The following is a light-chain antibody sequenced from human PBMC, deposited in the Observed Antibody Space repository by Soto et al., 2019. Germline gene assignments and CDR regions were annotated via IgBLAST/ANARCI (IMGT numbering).Light chain of an antibody. CDR2: GAS. CDR1: QSSSNN. CDR3: LQYHYWWT. J-gene: IGKJ1*01. V-gene: IGKV3-15*01. Sequence: EIVMTQSPATLSLSPGEKATLSCRASQSSSNNFAWFQQKPGQVPRLLIYGASNRATGVSARFSGSGSGTEFTLTISSLQSEDFAVYYCLQYHYWWTFGQGTKVEVK.